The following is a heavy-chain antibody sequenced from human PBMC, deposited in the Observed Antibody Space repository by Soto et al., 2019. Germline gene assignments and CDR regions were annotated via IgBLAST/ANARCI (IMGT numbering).Heavy chain of an antibody. CDR1: GGSISSINW. Sequence: SETLSLTCGVSGGSISSINWWSWVRQTPGKGLEWIGEIYYSGSTNYNPSLTSRVTMSIDKPKNQFFLNLTSVTAADTAVYYCARSSGVSATYWFDDWGQGTLVTVSS. J-gene: IGHJ5*02. CDR2: IYYSGST. CDR3: ARSSGVSATYWFDD. D-gene: IGHD3-10*01. V-gene: IGHV4-4*02.